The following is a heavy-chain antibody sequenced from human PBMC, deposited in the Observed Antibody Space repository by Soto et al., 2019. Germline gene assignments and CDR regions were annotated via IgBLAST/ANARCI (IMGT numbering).Heavy chain of an antibody. D-gene: IGHD2-21*01. CDR3: AREYVILREDRETDAFDI. CDR2: ISYDGSNK. CDR1: GFTFSSYA. V-gene: IGHV3-30-3*01. Sequence: QVQLVESGGGVVQPGRSLRLSCAASGFTFSSYAMHWVRQAPGKGLEWVAVISYDGSNKYYADSVKGRFTISRDNSKNTLYLQMNSLRAEDTAVYYCAREYVILREDRETDAFDIWGQGTMVTVSS. J-gene: IGHJ3*02.